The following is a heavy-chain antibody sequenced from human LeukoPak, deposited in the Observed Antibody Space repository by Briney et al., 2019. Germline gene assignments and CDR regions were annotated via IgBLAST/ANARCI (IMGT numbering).Heavy chain of an antibody. CDR2: INPNSGGT. CDR1: GYTFTGYY. V-gene: IGHV1-2*02. CDR3: ARVLKSWNDALYYYMDV. D-gene: IGHD1-1*01. Sequence: ASVKVSCKASGYTFTGYYMHWVRQAPGQGPEWMGWINPNSGGTNYAQKFQGRVTMTRDTSISTAYMELSRLRSDDTAVYYCARVLKSWNDALYYYMDVWGKGTTVTVSS. J-gene: IGHJ6*03.